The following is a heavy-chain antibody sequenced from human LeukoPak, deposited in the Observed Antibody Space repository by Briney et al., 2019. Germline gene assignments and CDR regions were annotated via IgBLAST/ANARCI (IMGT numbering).Heavy chain of an antibody. Sequence: GGSLRLSCAASGFTFSSYGMHWVRQAPGKGLEWVAFIRYDGSNKYYADSVKGRFTISRDNSKNMLYLQMNSLRAEDTAVYYCANVDTAMDPHYYYYMDVWGKGTTVTVSS. J-gene: IGHJ6*03. CDR3: ANVDTAMDPHYYYYMDV. D-gene: IGHD5-18*01. CDR2: IRYDGSNK. V-gene: IGHV3-30*02. CDR1: GFTFSSYG.